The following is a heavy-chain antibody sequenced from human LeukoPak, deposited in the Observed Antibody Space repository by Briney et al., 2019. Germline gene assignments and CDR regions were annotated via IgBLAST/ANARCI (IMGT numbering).Heavy chain of an antibody. J-gene: IGHJ6*02. CDR2: IAPDGRGT. CDR3: ARDRRTSADYFYYGMNV. D-gene: IGHD6-6*01. Sequence: PGGSLRLSCAASGFTFSNYWMHWVRQVPGKGLVWVSRIAPDGRGTEYADSVQGRFTISRDNAKNTLYLHMNSLRADDTALYYCARDRRTSADYFYYGMNVWGQGTTVTVSS. V-gene: IGHV3-74*01. CDR1: GFTFSNYW.